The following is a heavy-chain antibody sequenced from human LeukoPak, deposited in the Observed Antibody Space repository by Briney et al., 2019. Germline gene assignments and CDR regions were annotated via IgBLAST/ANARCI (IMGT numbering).Heavy chain of an antibody. J-gene: IGHJ4*02. CDR2: LYHGGST. V-gene: IGHV4-38-2*02. CDR3: ARDYGLYSLDF. D-gene: IGHD3-10*01. CDR1: GYSISSGYY. Sequence: SETLSLTCSVSGYSISSGYYWGWIRQPPGKGLEWIGSLYHGGSTYYNPSLKSQITTSVDTSKNQFSLKLRSVVAADTAVYYCARDYGLYSLDFWGQGTLVAVSS.